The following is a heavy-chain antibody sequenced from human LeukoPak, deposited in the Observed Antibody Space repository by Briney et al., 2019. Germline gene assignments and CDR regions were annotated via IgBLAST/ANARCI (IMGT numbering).Heavy chain of an antibody. CDR3: ARVPQALGALGYMDV. V-gene: IGHV3-21*01. J-gene: IGHJ6*03. CDR2: ISSSSSYI. CDR1: GFTFSSYS. D-gene: IGHD3-16*02. Sequence: GGSLRLSCAAYGFTFSSYSMNWVRQAPGKGLEWVSSISSSSSYIYYADSVKGRFTNSRDNAKNSLYLQMNSLRAEDTAVYYCARVPQALGALGYMDVSGKGTTVTVSS.